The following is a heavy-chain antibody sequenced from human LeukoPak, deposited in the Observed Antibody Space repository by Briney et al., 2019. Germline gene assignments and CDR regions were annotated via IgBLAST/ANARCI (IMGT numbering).Heavy chain of an antibody. CDR1: GYTLAELS. V-gene: IGHV1-24*01. CDR3: ATETLLRGYCSSTSCSFDY. J-gene: IGHJ4*02. D-gene: IGHD2-2*01. Sequence: GASVKVSCKVSGYTLAELSMHWVRQAPGKGLEWMGGFDPEDGETIYAQKFQGRVTMTEDTSTDTAYMELSSLRSEDTAVYYCATETLLRGYCSSTSCSFDYWGQGTLVTVSS. CDR2: FDPEDGET.